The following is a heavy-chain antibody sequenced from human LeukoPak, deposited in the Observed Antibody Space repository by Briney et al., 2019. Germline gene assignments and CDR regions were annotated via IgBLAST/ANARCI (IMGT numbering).Heavy chain of an antibody. V-gene: IGHV3-7*01. CDR2: ISQDGSET. D-gene: IGHD7-27*01. CDR3: VRDLGHSRHYFEY. CDR1: GFTFNSFF. Sequence: PGGSLRLCCAASGFTFNSFFLNWVRLTPGRELEWVACISQDGSETFYMDSVRGRFTISRDNTKNSLYLQMDSLRAEDTAVYFCVRDLGHSRHYFEYWGQGALVTVSS. J-gene: IGHJ4*02.